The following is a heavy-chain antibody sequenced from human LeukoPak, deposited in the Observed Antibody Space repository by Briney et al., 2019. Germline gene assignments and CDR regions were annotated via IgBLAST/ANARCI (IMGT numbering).Heavy chain of an antibody. CDR1: GYTFTSYS. V-gene: IGHV1-18*01. CDR3: AREDLVGATTLDY. Sequence: ASVKVSCKASGYTFTSYSINWVRQAPGQGLEWMGWISVYNGNTNYAQKFQGRVTMTRDTSISTAYMELSRLRSDDTAVYYCAREDLVGATTLDYWGQGTLVTVSS. J-gene: IGHJ4*02. CDR2: ISVYNGNT. D-gene: IGHD1-26*01.